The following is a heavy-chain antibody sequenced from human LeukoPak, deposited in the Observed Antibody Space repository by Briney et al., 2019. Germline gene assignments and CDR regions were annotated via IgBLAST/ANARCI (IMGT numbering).Heavy chain of an antibody. Sequence: PGGSLRLSCAASGFTFNTHSMHWVRQAPGEGLEWIGRIKSKTDGGTTDYAAPVKGRFTISRDDSKNTLYLQMNSLKTEDTAVYYCTTDLSVPTSLLDYWGQGTLVTVSS. D-gene: IGHD2-2*01. CDR1: GFTFNTHS. V-gene: IGHV3-15*01. CDR2: IKSKTDGGTT. J-gene: IGHJ4*02. CDR3: TTDLSVPTSLLDY.